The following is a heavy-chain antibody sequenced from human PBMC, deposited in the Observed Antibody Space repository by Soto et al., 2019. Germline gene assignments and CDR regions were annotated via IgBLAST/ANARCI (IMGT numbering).Heavy chain of an antibody. CDR2: ISSDGSNK. J-gene: IGHJ4*02. Sequence: QVQLAESGGGVVQPGRSLRLSCAASGFTFSSYGMHWVRQAPGKGLEWVAVISSDGSNKYYADSVKGRFTISRDNSKNTLYLQMNSLRAEDTAVYYCVGGYYFGDYWGQGTLVTVSS. V-gene: IGHV3-30*03. CDR3: VGGYYFGDY. CDR1: GFTFSSYG. D-gene: IGHD3-22*01.